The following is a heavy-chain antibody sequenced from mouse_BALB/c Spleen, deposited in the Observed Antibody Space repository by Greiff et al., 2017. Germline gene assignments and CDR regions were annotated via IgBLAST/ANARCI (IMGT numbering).Heavy chain of an antibody. CDR1: GYSITSGYY. Sequence: EVKLQESGPGLVKPSQSLSLTCSVTGYSITSGYYWNWIRQFPGNKLEWMGYISYDGSNNYNPSLKNRISITRDTSKNQFFLKLNSVTTEDTATYYCAREIDYGNYWYFDVWGAGTTVTVSS. D-gene: IGHD2-1*01. CDR3: AREIDYGNYWYFDV. V-gene: IGHV3-6*02. CDR2: ISYDGSN. J-gene: IGHJ1*01.